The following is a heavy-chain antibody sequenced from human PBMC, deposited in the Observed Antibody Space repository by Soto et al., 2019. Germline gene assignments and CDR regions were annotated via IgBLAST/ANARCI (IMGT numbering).Heavy chain of an antibody. CDR1: GFSFSNAW. D-gene: IGHD3-10*01. V-gene: IGHV3-15*01. J-gene: IGHJ5*02. CDR3: AKLGGLIP. Sequence: GGSLRLSCAASGFSFSNAWMSWFRQAPGKGLEWVGRIRSKSDGGTIEYAAPVKGRFTISRDDSKTTLYLQMNSLKTEDTAVYYCAKLGGLIPWGQGTLVTVSS. CDR2: IRSKSDGGTI.